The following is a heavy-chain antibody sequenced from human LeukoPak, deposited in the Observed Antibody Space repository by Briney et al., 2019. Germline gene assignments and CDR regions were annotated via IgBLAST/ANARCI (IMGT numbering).Heavy chain of an antibody. CDR2: IYPGDSDT. Sequence: GESLKISRKGSGYSFTSYWIGWVRQMPGKGLEWMGIIYPGDSDTRYSPSFQGQVTISADKSISTAYLQWSSLKASDTAMYYCAAGYDILTGYQNAFDIWGQGLLVTVSS. J-gene: IGHJ3*02. V-gene: IGHV5-51*01. CDR1: GYSFTSYW. D-gene: IGHD3-9*01. CDR3: AAGYDILTGYQNAFDI.